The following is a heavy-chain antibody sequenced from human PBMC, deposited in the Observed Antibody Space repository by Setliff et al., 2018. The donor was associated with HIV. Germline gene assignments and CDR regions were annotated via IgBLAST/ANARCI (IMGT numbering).Heavy chain of an antibody. Sequence: ASVKFSCKASGYTFTSYAMNWVRQAPGQGLEWMGWINPNSGGTNYAQKFQGRVTMTRDTTTNTVYMELSSLRAEDTAVYYCVRERVGGYFDYWGQGTMVTVSS. CDR3: VRERVGGYFDY. CDR2: INPNSGGT. D-gene: IGHD3-10*01. CDR1: GYTFTSYA. V-gene: IGHV1-2*02. J-gene: IGHJ4*03.